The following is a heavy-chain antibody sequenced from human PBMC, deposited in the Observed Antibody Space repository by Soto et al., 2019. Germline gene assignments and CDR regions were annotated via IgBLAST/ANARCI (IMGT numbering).Heavy chain of an antibody. CDR3: ATLLWFGGFAPGFDY. CDR2: INAGNGNT. V-gene: IGHV1-3*01. D-gene: IGHD3-10*01. Sequence: GASVKVSCKASGYTFTSYAMHWVRQAPGQRLEWMGWINAGNGNTKYSQKFQGRVTITRDTSASTAYMELSSLRSEDTAVYYCATLLWFGGFAPGFDYWGQGTLVTVSS. CDR1: GYTFTSYA. J-gene: IGHJ4*02.